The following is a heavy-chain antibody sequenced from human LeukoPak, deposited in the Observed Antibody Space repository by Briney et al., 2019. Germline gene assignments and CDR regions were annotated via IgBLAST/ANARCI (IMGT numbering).Heavy chain of an antibody. CDR3: AKGVGDYDYVWGSYRPDAFDI. Sequence: GGSLRLSCAASGFTFSSYAMSGVRQAPGKGLEWVSAISGSGGSTYYADSVKGRFTISRDNSKNTLYLQMNSLRAEDTAVYYCAKGVGDYDYVWGSYRPDAFDIWGQGTMVTVSS. CDR1: GFTFSSYA. CDR2: ISGSGGST. V-gene: IGHV3-23*01. D-gene: IGHD3-16*02. J-gene: IGHJ3*02.